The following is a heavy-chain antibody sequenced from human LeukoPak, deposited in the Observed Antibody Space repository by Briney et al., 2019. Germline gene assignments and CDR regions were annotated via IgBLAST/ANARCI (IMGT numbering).Heavy chain of an antibody. CDR3: ARDRRTSSLAVP. D-gene: IGHD2-2*01. CDR1: GYHFTRQY. J-gene: IGHJ5*02. CDR2: IHPSSGST. V-gene: IGHV1-46*01. Sequence: SVKVPCKAPGYHFTRQYMHWVRQASGQGLEWMGIIHPSSGSTSYAQQFEGRVTLPRRTSTRAVYMELISLRSEDTAVFYCARDRRTSSLAVPWGQGTLVTVSS.